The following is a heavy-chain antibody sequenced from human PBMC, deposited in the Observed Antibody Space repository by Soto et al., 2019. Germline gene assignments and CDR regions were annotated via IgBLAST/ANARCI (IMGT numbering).Heavy chain of an antibody. D-gene: IGHD2-15*01. V-gene: IGHV3-21*01. Sequence: EVQLVESGGGLVKPGGSLTLSCEGSGFAFRSYNMNWVRQPPGKGLEWVASISSGSSNIYYADSVKGRFTISRDNAKDSLYLQMDSLRAEDSAVYYCASATVVAGTFDYWGQGTLLTVSS. CDR2: ISSGSSNI. CDR1: GFAFRSYN. CDR3: ASATVVAGTFDY. J-gene: IGHJ4*02.